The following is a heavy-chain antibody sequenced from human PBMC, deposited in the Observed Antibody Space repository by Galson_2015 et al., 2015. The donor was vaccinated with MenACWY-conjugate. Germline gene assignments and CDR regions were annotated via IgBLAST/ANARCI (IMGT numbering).Heavy chain of an antibody. J-gene: IGHJ6*02. CDR3: ARGHYGMDV. CDR2: IKKDGSEK. CDR1: GFTFKNYW. Sequence: SLRLSCAVSGFTFKNYWMTWVRQAPGKGLEWVASIKKDGSEKYYVDSVKGRFTISRDNADNSLSLQMDSLRAEDTAVYYCARGHYGMDVWGPGTTVTVSS. V-gene: IGHV3-7*03.